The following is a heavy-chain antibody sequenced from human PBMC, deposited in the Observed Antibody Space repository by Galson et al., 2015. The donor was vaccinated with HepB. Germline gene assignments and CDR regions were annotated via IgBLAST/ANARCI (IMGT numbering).Heavy chain of an antibody. D-gene: IGHD7-27*01. Sequence: SLRLSCAASGFTFDDYTMHWVRQAPGKGLEWVYFISWDGGSTYYADSVKGRFTISRDNSKNSLYLQMNSLRTEDTALYYCAKDSGLYYFDYWGQGTLVTVSS. CDR3: AKDSGLYYFDY. V-gene: IGHV3-43*01. J-gene: IGHJ4*02. CDR2: ISWDGGST. CDR1: GFTFDDYT.